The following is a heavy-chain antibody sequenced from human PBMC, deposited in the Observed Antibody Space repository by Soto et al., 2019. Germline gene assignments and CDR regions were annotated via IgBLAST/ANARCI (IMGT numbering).Heavy chain of an antibody. CDR1: GYTFTSYA. CDR3: ARGGYYGSGSTFDP. V-gene: IGHV1-3*01. Sequence: QVQLVQSGAEVKKPGASVKVSCKASGYTFTSYAMHWVRQAPGQRLEWMGWINAGNGNTKDSQKFQGRVTITRDTSASTAYMELSSLRSEDTAVYYCARGGYYGSGSTFDPWGQGTLVTVSS. D-gene: IGHD3-10*01. CDR2: INAGNGNT. J-gene: IGHJ5*02.